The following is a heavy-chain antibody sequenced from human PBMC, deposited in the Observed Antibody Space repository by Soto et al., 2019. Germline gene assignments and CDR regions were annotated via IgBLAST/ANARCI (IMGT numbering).Heavy chain of an antibody. J-gene: IGHJ4*02. Sequence: QVQLVQSGAEVKKPGASVKVSCKASGYTFTSYDINWVRQATGQGLEWMAWMNPNSGNTGYAQKFQGRVTMTRNTSLSTAYMELSSLRSEDTAVYYCATARGQSGTHSFDYWGQGTLVTVSS. CDR2: MNPNSGNT. D-gene: IGHD1-26*01. CDR1: GYTFTSYD. CDR3: ATARGQSGTHSFDY. V-gene: IGHV1-8*01.